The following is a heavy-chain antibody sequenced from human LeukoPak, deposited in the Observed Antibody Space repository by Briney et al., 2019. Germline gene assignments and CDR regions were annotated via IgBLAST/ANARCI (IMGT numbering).Heavy chain of an antibody. Sequence: ASVKVSCKASGYTFTSYGISWVRQAPGQGLEWMGWISAYNGNTNYAQKLQGRVTMTTDTSMSTAYMELRSLRSDDTAVYYCARGSIVGATFDYFDYWGQGTLVTVSS. V-gene: IGHV1-18*01. J-gene: IGHJ4*02. D-gene: IGHD1-26*01. CDR1: GYTFTSYG. CDR2: ISAYNGNT. CDR3: ARGSIVGATFDYFDY.